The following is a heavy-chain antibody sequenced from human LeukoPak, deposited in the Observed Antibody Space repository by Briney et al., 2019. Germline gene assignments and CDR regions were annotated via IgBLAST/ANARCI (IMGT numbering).Heavy chain of an antibody. CDR1: GFTFRDYF. CDR2: TNTAGNTI. D-gene: IGHD3-22*01. CDR3: ARATYDSSAVDAFDI. Sequence: GGSLRLSCAASGFTFRDYFMSWIRQAPGKGMEWVAYTNTAGNTIYYADSMKGRFTISRDNAKNSLYLQMNTLRAEDTAVYYCARATYDSSAVDAFDIWGQGTMVTVSP. J-gene: IGHJ3*02. V-gene: IGHV3-11*01.